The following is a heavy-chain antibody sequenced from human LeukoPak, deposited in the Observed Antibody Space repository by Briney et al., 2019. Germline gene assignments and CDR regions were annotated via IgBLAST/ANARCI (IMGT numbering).Heavy chain of an antibody. V-gene: IGHV1-3*01. D-gene: IGHD6-19*01. J-gene: IGHJ6*02. Sequence: ASVKVSCKASGYTFTSYAMHWVRQAPGQRLEWMGWINAGNGNTKYSQKFQGRVTITRDTSASTAYMELSSLRSDDTAVYYCASIAVDSYYGMDVWGQGTTVTVSS. CDR2: INAGNGNT. CDR1: GYTFTSYA. CDR3: ASIAVDSYYGMDV.